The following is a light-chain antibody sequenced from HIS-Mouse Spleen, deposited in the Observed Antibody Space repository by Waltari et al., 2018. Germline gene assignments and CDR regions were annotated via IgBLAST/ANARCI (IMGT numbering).Light chain of an antibody. V-gene: IGKV1-9*01. CDR2: AAS. CDR3: QQLNSYPPT. J-gene: IGKJ1*01. Sequence: DIQLTQSPSFLSASVGDRVTITCRASQGISSYLAWYQQKPGKVPKLLIYAASTLQSGVPSRVSGSGSGTEFTLTISSLQPEDFATYYCQQLNSYPPTFGQGTKVEIK. CDR1: QGISSY.